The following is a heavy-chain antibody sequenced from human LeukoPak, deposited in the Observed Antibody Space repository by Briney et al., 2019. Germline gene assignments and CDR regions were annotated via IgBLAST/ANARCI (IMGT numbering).Heavy chain of an antibody. CDR3: ARVNNYYDSRGYLYYFDY. V-gene: IGHV1-2*02. J-gene: IGHJ4*02. CDR1: GYTFTGYF. Sequence: ASVKVSCKASGYTFTGYFMHWVRQAPGQGLEWMGWINPNSGATNYAQNFQGRVTMTRGTSISTAYMELSRLRSDDTAVYYCARVNNYYDSRGYLYYFDYWGQGTLVTVSS. D-gene: IGHD3-22*01. CDR2: INPNSGAT.